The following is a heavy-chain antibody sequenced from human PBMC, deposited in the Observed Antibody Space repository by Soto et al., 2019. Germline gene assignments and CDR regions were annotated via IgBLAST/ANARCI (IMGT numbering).Heavy chain of an antibody. CDR2: IFYTGGA. Sequence: SETLSLTCTVSGGSINNYYWSWIRQTPGKGLEWIGYIFYTGGADYNPSLKSRVTISLDTPKNQFSLKLSSVTAADTAVYYCARHPGYYDILTGYTTYYFDYWGQGILVTVSS. V-gene: IGHV4-59*08. D-gene: IGHD3-9*01. CDR3: ARHPGYYDILTGYTTYYFDY. CDR1: GGSINNYY. J-gene: IGHJ4*02.